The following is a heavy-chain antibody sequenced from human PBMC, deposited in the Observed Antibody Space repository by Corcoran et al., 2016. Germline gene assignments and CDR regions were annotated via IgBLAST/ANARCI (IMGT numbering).Heavy chain of an antibody. V-gene: IGHV3-21*01. Sequence: EVQLVESGGGLVKPGGSLRLSCAASGFTFSSYSMNWVRQAPGKGLEWVSSISSSSSYIYYADSVKGRFTISRDNAKNSLYLQMNSLRAEDTAVDYCARGMDGYSSSGYDYWGQGTLVTVSS. CDR2: ISSSSSYI. D-gene: IGHD6-13*01. J-gene: IGHJ4*02. CDR3: ARGMDGYSSSGYDY. CDR1: GFTFSSYS.